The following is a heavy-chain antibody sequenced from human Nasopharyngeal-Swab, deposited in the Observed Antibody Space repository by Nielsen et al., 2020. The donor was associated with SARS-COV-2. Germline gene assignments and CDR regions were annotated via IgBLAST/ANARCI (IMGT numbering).Heavy chain of an antibody. CDR1: GFTFSLYT. CDR3: TRDGPSNYGTWDY. D-gene: IGHD4/OR15-4a*01. Sequence: GESLKISCSASGFTFSLYTMHWVRQAPGKGLEYVSTINDYEDRLYYADSVKGRFTISRDIFKNTIYLQVNSLRVEDTAVYYCTRDGPSNYGTWDYWGQGTLVTVSS. V-gene: IGHV3-64*04. J-gene: IGHJ4*02. CDR2: INDYEDRL.